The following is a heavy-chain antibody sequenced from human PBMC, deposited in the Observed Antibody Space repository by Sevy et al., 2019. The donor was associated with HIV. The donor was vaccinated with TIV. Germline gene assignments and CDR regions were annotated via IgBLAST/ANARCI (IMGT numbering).Heavy chain of an antibody. CDR1: GFTFSSYS. CDR2: ISSSSSYI. CDR3: ARSKWELLRVYFDY. D-gene: IGHD1-26*01. J-gene: IGHJ4*02. Sequence: GGSLRLSCVASGFTFSSYSMNWVRQAPGKGLEWVSSISSSSSYIYYADSVKGRFTISRDNAKNSLYLQMNSLRAEDTAVYYCARSKWELLRVYFDYWGQGTLVTVSS. V-gene: IGHV3-21*01.